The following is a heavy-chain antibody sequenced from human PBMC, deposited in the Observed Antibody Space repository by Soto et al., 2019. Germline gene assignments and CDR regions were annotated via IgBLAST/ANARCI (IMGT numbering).Heavy chain of an antibody. D-gene: IGHD1-26*01. J-gene: IGHJ6*02. V-gene: IGHV5-10-1*01. CDR3: ESPLYSGSYSYGMDV. Sequence: GESLKTSCKGSGYSFTRYWIIWVRQMPGKGLEWMGRIDPSDSYTNYSPSFQGHVTISADKSISTAYLQWSSLKASDTAMYYCESPLYSGSYSYGMDVWGQGTTVTVS. CDR1: GYSFTRYW. CDR2: IDPSDSYT.